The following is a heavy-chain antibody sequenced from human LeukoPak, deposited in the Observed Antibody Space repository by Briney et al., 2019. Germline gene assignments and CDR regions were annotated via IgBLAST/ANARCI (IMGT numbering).Heavy chain of an antibody. V-gene: IGHV3-74*01. CDR3: ARDPEYRYYFDY. J-gene: IGHJ4*02. CDR2: INSDGSST. CDR1: GFTFSSYW. D-gene: IGHD1-14*01. Sequence: GGSLRLSCAASGFTFSSYWMHWVRQAPGKGLVWVSRINSDGSSTSYADSVKGRFTSRDNAKNTLYLQMNSLRAEDTAVYYCARDPEYRYYFDYWGQGTLVTVSS.